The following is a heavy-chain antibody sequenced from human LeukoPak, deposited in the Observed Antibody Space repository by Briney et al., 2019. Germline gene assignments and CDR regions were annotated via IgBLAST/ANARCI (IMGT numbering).Heavy chain of an antibody. D-gene: IGHD1-26*01. CDR2: IIPIFGTA. CDR3: ARCGSGSYYGFDF. Sequence: ASVKVSCKASGGTFSSYAISWVRQAPGQRLEWMGGIIPIFGTANYAQKFQGRVTITTDESTSTAYMELSNLRSEDTAVYDCARCGSGSYYGFDFWGQGTLVTVSS. V-gene: IGHV1-69*05. J-gene: IGHJ4*02. CDR1: GGTFSSYA.